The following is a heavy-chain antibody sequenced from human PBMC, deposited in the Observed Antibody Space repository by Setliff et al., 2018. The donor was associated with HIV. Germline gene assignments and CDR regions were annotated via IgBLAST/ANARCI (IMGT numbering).Heavy chain of an antibody. CDR2: INPNSGGT. CDR3: ASVPTYYYGSGTLYFDY. V-gene: IGHV1-2*06. J-gene: IGHJ4*02. CDR1: GYTLTSYE. Sequence: ASVKVSCKASGYTLTSYEINWVRQATGQGLAWMGRINPNSGGTNYAQKFPGRVTMTRDTSISTAYKELSSLRSEDTAVYYCASVPTYYYGSGTLYFDYWGQGTLVTVSS. D-gene: IGHD3-10*01.